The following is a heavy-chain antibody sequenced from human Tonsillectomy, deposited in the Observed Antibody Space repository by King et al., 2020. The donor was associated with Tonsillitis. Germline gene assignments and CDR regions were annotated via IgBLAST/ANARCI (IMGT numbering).Heavy chain of an antibody. CDR1: GDTFSSYA. CDR2: IIPIFGTA. Sequence: VQLVQSGAEVKKPGSSVKVSCKASGDTFSSYAINWVRQAPGQGLEWMGGIIPIFGTANYAQKFQGRVTITADESTSTAYMELNSLRYEDTAVYYCARDKTSTYYYGSGSYNTCDIWGQGTMVTVAA. V-gene: IGHV1-69*01. D-gene: IGHD3-10*01. CDR3: ARDKTSTYYYGSGSYNTCDI. J-gene: IGHJ3*02.